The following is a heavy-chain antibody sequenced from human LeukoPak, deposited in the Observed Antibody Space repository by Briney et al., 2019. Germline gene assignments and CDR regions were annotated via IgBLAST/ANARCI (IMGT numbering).Heavy chain of an antibody. D-gene: IGHD5-18*01. V-gene: IGHV1-2*02. CDR1: GYTFTGYY. J-gene: IGHJ5*02. Sequence: ASVKVSCKASGYTFTGYYMHWVRQAPGQGLEWMGWINPNSGGTNYAQKFQGRVTMTRDTSINTAYMELSRLRSDDTAVYYCARDPDVSSDGLVSWFDPWGQGTLVTVSS. CDR3: ARDPDVSSDGLVSWFDP. CDR2: INPNSGGT.